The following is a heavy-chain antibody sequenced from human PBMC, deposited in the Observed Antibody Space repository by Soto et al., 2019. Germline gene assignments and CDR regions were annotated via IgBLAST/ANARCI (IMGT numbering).Heavy chain of an antibody. CDR2: ISSSSSTI. V-gene: IGHV3-48*02. Sequence: GGSLRLSCAVSGFTFSSYSMNWVRQAPGKGLEWVSYISSSSSTIYYADSVKGRFTISRDNAKNSLYLQMNSLRDEDTAVYYCARDPSLVDIVVVPAAPGWFDPWGQGTLVTVSS. CDR3: ARDPSLVDIVVVPAAPGWFDP. D-gene: IGHD2-2*01. J-gene: IGHJ5*02. CDR1: GFTFSSYS.